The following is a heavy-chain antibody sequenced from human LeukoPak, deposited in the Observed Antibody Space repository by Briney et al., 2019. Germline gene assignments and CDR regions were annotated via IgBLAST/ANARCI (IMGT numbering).Heavy chain of an antibody. CDR2: IIPILGIA. D-gene: IGHD3-22*01. CDR3: ARVNSGYYDSSGYLDY. J-gene: IGHJ4*02. CDR1: GGTFSSYA. Sequence: WASVTVSCKASGGTFSSYAISWVRQAPGQGLEWMGRIIPILGIANYAQKFQGRVTITADKSTSTAYMELSSLRSEDTAVYYCARVNSGYYDSSGYLDYWGQGTLVTVSS. V-gene: IGHV1-69*04.